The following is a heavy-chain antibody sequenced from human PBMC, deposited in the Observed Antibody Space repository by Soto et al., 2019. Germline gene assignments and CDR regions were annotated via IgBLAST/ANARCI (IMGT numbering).Heavy chain of an antibody. V-gene: IGHV1-46*01. Sequence: QVQLVQSAAEVRKPGASVKVSCRTSGYTFTTYLMHWIRQAPGQGLEWMGILNPTAGRTSYSEKFQGRVTTTTAASTSTAYMELTSLRSDGTAVYYGARAVRGGLTVVTAGYGGEGTLVTVSS. J-gene: IGHJ4*02. D-gene: IGHD3-9*01. CDR3: ARAVRGGLTVVTAGY. CDR1: GYTFTTYL. CDR2: LNPTAGRT.